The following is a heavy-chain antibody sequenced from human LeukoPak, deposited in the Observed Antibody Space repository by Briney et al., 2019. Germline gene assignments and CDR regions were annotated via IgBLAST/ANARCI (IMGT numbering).Heavy chain of an antibody. CDR3: ARVNRGYDY. CDR2: INGDGDNT. J-gene: IGHJ4*02. Sequence: AGGSLKLSCAASGFTFGTYSMHWVRQAPGKGLEYVSAINGDGDNTFYANSVMGRFTIPRDNSKNTLYLQMGSLRPEDMAVYYCARVNRGYDYWGQGTLVTASS. V-gene: IGHV3-64*01. D-gene: IGHD5-12*01. CDR1: GFTFGTYS.